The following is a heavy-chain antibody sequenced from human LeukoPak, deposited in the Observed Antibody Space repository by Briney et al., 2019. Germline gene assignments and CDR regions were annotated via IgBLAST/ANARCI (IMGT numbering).Heavy chain of an antibody. J-gene: IGHJ4*02. CDR1: GYTFTSYG. Sequence: ASVKVSCKASGYTFTSYGISWVRQAPGQGLEWMGWISAYNGNTNYAQKLQGRVTMTTDTSTSTAYMELRSLRSDDTAVYYCARDGEAYCGGDCYSRGIDYWGQGTLVTVSS. V-gene: IGHV1-18*01. CDR3: ARDGEAYCGGDCYSRGIDY. D-gene: IGHD2-21*02. CDR2: ISAYNGNT.